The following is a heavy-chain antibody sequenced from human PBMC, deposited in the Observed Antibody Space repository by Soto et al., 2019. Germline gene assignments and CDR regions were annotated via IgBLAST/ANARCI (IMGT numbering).Heavy chain of an antibody. CDR2: IYYSGST. CDR1: GGSISSGDYY. D-gene: IGHD2-2*01. CDR3: ARYCISTSCYDRTFDP. Sequence: SETLSLTCTVSGGSISSGDYYWSWIRQPPGKGLEWIGYIYYSGSTYYNPSLKSRVTISVDTSKNQFSLKLSSVTAADTAVYYCARYCISTSCYDRTFDPWGQGTLVTVSS. V-gene: IGHV4-30-4*01. J-gene: IGHJ5*02.